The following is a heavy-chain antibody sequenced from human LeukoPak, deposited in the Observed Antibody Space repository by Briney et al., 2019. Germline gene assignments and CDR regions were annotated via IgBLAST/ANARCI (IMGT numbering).Heavy chain of an antibody. Sequence: PGGSLRLSCATSTFTFSSYTMNWVRQAPGKGLEWVSSISPSGNSKYHADSVKGRFTISRDNAEHSLYMQMNSLRAEDTGVYYCVRDFLGESGAGGYWGQGTLVTVSS. D-gene: IGHD3-10*01. CDR2: ISPSGNSK. J-gene: IGHJ4*02. CDR3: VRDFLGESGAGGY. V-gene: IGHV3-21*01. CDR1: TFTFSSYT.